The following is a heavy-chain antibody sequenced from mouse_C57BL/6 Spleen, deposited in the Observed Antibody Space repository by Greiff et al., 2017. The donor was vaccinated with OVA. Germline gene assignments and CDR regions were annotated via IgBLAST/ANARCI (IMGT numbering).Heavy chain of an antibody. CDR3: ASYGSRGAWFAY. V-gene: IGHV1-80*01. CDR1: GYAFSSYW. Sequence: VQLQQSGAELVKPGASVKISCKASGYAFSSYWMNWVKQRPGKGLEWIGQIYPGDGDTNYNGKFKGKATLTADKSSSTAYMQLSSLTSEDAAVYFGASYGSRGAWFAYWGQGTLVTVSA. J-gene: IGHJ3*01. CDR2: IYPGDGDT. D-gene: IGHD1-1*01.